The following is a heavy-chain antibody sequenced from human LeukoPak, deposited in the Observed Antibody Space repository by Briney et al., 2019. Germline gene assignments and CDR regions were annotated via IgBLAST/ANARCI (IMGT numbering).Heavy chain of an antibody. V-gene: IGHV1-2*02. Sequence: ASVKVSCKASGYTFTGYYMHWVRQAPGQGLEWMGWINPNSGGTNYAQKFQGRVTMTRDTSISTAYMELSRLRSDDTAVYYCARSPYYCSSTSCYRFDYWGQGTLVTVSS. CDR1: GYTFTGYY. CDR2: INPNSGGT. CDR3: ARSPYYCSSTSCYRFDY. D-gene: IGHD2-2*01. J-gene: IGHJ4*02.